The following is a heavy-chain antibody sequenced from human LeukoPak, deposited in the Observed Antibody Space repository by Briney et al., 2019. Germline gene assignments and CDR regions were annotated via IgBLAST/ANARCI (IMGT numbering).Heavy chain of an antibody. CDR1: GGSISSYY. CDR3: ARAHSSGRIIDY. Sequence: SETLSLTCTVSGGSISSYYWSWIRQPPGKGLEWIGYIYYSGSTNYNPSLKSRVTISVDTSKNQFSPKLSSVTAADTAVYYCARAHSSGRIIDYWGQGTLVTVSS. D-gene: IGHD6-19*01. J-gene: IGHJ4*02. V-gene: IGHV4-59*01. CDR2: IYYSGST.